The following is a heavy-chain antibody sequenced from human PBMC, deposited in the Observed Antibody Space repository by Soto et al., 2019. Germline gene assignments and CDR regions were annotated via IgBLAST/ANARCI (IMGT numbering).Heavy chain of an antibody. V-gene: IGHV1-3*04. Sequence: QVQLVQSGAEVKMPGASVEVSCKSSGYTFTSYAIHWVRQAPGQRREWMGCVHTGNGDTKNSQRVQGRVTITRDPSASTAYMELSSLMSEDTAVYYCARVRFPADSKYHYGMDVWSQGSTVTVSS. CDR1: GYTFTSYA. CDR2: VHTGNGDT. J-gene: IGHJ6*02. D-gene: IGHD5-18*01. CDR3: ARVRFPADSKYHYGMDV.